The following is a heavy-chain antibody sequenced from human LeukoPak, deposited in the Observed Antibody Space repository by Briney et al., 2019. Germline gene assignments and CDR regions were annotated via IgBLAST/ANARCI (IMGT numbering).Heavy chain of an antibody. CDR2: VSTSGNTT. J-gene: IGHJ5*02. D-gene: IGHD1-7*01. CDR1: GFTFRSYA. CDR3: AKGPLSWNFPVNWFDP. V-gene: IGHV3-23*01. Sequence: GGSLRLSCAASGFTFRSYAMSWVRQSPGKGLEWVSAVSTSGNTTYYADSVKGRFTISGDNSKNTLYLQLNSLRAEDTAVYYCAKGPLSWNFPVNWFDPWGQGTLVTVSS.